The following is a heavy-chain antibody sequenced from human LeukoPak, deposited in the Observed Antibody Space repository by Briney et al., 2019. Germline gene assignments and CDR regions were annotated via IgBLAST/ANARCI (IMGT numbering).Heavy chain of an antibody. CDR1: GFTFSSYS. CDR2: ISSGTSYI. V-gene: IGHV3-21*04. Sequence: PGGSLRLSCAASGFTFSSYSMNWVRQAPGKGLEWVSSISSGTSYIYYADSVKGRFTISRDNAKNSLYLQMNSLRAEDTAVYYCARAGGPQPIDYWGQGTLVTVSS. D-gene: IGHD3-16*01. CDR3: ARAGGPQPIDY. J-gene: IGHJ4*02.